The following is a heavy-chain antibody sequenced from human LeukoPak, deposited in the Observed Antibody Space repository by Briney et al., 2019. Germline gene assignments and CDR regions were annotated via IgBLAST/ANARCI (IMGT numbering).Heavy chain of an antibody. Sequence: SETLSLTCSVSGGSISSYYWSWVRQPPGKGLEWIGYIYYSGSTNYNPSLKSRVTISVDTSKNQFSPRLSSVTAADTAVYYCARNRYSSGWYYFDYWGQGTLVTVSS. CDR1: GGSISSYY. J-gene: IGHJ4*02. D-gene: IGHD6-19*01. V-gene: IGHV4-59*01. CDR3: ARNRYSSGWYYFDY. CDR2: IYYSGST.